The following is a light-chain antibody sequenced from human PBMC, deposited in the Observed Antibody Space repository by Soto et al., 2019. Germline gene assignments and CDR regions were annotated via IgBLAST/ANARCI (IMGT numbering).Light chain of an antibody. CDR3: LQYDNLPYT. Sequence: DIQMTQSPSSLSASVGDRVTITRQASQDISNYLNWYQQKPGKAPKLLIYDASNLKTGVPSRFSGSGSGTDFTFTISSLQPEDTATYYCLQYDNLPYTFTEGTKLEIK. CDR1: QDISNY. J-gene: IGKJ2*01. CDR2: DAS. V-gene: IGKV1-33*01.